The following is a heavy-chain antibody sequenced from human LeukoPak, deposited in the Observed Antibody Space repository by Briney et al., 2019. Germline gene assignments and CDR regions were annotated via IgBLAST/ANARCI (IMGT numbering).Heavy chain of an antibody. J-gene: IGHJ3*02. V-gene: IGHV5-51*01. Sequence: GESLQISCKGSGYSFTSYWIGWVRQMPGKGLAWMGIIYPGDSDTRYSPSFQGQVTISADKSISTAYLQWSSLKASDTAMYYCASYGGNPFAAFDIWGQGTMVTVSS. CDR3: ASYGGNPFAAFDI. CDR1: GYSFTSYW. CDR2: IYPGDSDT. D-gene: IGHD4-23*01.